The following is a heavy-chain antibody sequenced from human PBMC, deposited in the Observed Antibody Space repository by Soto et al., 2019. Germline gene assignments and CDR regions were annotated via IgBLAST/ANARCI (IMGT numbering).Heavy chain of an antibody. J-gene: IGHJ5*02. Sequence: ETLSLTCTVSGGSMTNYYWSWIRQPPGKGLEWIGHIYYSGSTYYRQSLKSRVTISVDTSKSQFSLNLKYVTAADTAVYYCARDGGSGSYENWFDPWGQGILVTVS. CDR2: IYYSGST. D-gene: IGHD3-10*01. CDR1: GGSMTNYY. V-gene: IGHV4-59*01. CDR3: ARDGGSGSYENWFDP.